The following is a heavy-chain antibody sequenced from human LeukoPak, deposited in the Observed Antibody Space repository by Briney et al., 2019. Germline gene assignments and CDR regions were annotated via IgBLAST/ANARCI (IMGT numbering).Heavy chain of an antibody. Sequence: PGGSLRLSCTTSGFTFSAYTMTWVRQAPGKGLEWVSAITGSGGGTSYGDSVKGRFTISRDNSKNTLYLQMNSLRAEDTAVYYCANWPEGLRTFDYWGQGTVVTVSS. J-gene: IGHJ4*02. CDR1: GFTFSAYT. CDR2: ITGSGGGT. CDR3: ANWPEGLRTFDY. V-gene: IGHV3-23*01. D-gene: IGHD5-12*01.